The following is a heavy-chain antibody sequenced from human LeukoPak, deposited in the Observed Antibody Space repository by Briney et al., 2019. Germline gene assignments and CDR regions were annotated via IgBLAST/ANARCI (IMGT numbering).Heavy chain of an antibody. CDR1: GYSFTIYW. CDR2: IYPGDSDT. D-gene: IGHD6-13*01. J-gene: IGHJ4*02. CDR3: AWRLEVSGTMDY. Sequence: GASLKISCKGSGYSFTIYWIGWVRQMPGKGLEWMGIIYPGDSDTRYSPSFQGQVTISADKSISSAYLQWSRLKASDTAMYYCAWRLEVSGTMDYWGQGTLVTVSS. V-gene: IGHV5-51*01.